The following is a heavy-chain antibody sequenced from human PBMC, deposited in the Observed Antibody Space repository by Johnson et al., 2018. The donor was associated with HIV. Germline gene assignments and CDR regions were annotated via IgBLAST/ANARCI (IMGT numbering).Heavy chain of an antibody. D-gene: IGHD3-22*01. CDR2: ISYDGSNK. V-gene: IGHV3-30*04. Sequence: QVQLVESGGGVVQPGRSLRLSCAASGFTFSNYAMHWVRQAPGRGLEWVAVISYDGSNKYYADSVKGRFTISRDNSKNTLYLQMNSLRAEDTAVYYCAKDLQDYYDSSGHDAFDIWGQGTMVTVSS. CDR1: GFTFSNYA. J-gene: IGHJ3*02. CDR3: AKDLQDYYDSSGHDAFDI.